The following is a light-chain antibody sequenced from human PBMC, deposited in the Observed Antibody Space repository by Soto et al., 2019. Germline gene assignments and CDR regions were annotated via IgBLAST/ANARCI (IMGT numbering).Light chain of an antibody. CDR1: QSVSSSF. V-gene: IGKV3-20*01. CDR2: GAS. Sequence: EIVLTQSPATLSLSLGERATLSCRASQSVSSSFLAWYQQKPGQAPRLLIYGASTRTTGIPDRFSGGGSGSDFTLTIGRLEPEDSAMYYSQHYGASSWTLGQGTKVEIK. CDR3: QHYGASSWT. J-gene: IGKJ1*01.